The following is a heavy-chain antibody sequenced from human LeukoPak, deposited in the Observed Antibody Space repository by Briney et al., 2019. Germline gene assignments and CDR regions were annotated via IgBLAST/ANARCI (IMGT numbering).Heavy chain of an antibody. CDR2: ISYDGSSK. CDR3: ARDGFGIGVVIGHFDY. D-gene: IGHD3-3*01. J-gene: IGHJ4*02. V-gene: IGHV3-30-3*01. CDR1: GFTFSSYD. Sequence: GRSLRLSCAASGFTFSSYDMHWVRQAPGKGLEWVAVISYDGSSKYYADSVKGRFTISRDNSKNTLYLQMNSLRAEDTAVYYCARDGFGIGVVIGHFDYWGQGTLVTVSS.